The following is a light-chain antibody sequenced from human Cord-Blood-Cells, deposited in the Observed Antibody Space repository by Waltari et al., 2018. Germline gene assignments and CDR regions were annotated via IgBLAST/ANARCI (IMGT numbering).Light chain of an antibody. CDR2: AAS. CDR3: QQSYSTPPFT. J-gene: IGKJ3*01. Sequence: DIQMTQSPSSMSASVGDRVTITCRASQSISSYLNWSQQKPGKAPKLLIYAASSLQSGVQSRFSGSGAGTEFTLTISSLQPEDFATYYCQQSYSTPPFTVGPGTKGDIK. V-gene: IGKV1-39*01. CDR1: QSISSY.